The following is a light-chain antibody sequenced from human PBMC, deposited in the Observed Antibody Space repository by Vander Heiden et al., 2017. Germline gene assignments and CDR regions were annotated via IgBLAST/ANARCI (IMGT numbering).Light chain of an antibody. J-gene: IGLJ3*02. CDR2: DND. CDR1: SSNIGKSF. Sequence: QSVLTQPPSVSAPPGQKVTISCSGSSSNIGKSFVAWYQQCLGTAPKLLIYDNDKRPSGTPARFSGSKSGTSATLDITGLQTGDEADYYCGTWDSGLSVGVFGTGTKLTVL. V-gene: IGLV1-51*01. CDR3: GTWDSGLSVGV.